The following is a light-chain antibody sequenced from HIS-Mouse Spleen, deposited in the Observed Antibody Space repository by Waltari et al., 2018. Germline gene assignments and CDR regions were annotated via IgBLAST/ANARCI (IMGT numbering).Light chain of an antibody. Sequence: SGTPGQRVTISCSGSRSNIGSNYVYWYQQLPGTAPKLLIYRNNQRPSGVPDRFSGSKSGTSASLAISGLRSEDEADYYCAAWDDSLSGPVFGGGTKLTVL. CDR3: AAWDDSLSGPV. CDR2: RNN. CDR1: RSNIGSNY. V-gene: IGLV1-47*01. J-gene: IGLJ3*02.